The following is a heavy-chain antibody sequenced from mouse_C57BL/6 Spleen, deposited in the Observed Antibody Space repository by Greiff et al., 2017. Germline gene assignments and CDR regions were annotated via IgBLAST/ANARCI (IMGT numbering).Heavy chain of an antibody. J-gene: IGHJ3*01. D-gene: IGHD3-2*02. CDR1: GYSFTDYN. CDR2: INPNYGTT. V-gene: IGHV1-39*01. Sequence: VHVKQSGPELVKPGASVKISCKASGYSFTDYNMNWVKQSNGKSLEWIGVINPNYGTTSYNQKFKGKATLTVDQSSSTAYMQLNSLTSEDSSVYYCARLTAQAWFAYWGQGTLVTVSA. CDR3: ARLTAQAWFAY.